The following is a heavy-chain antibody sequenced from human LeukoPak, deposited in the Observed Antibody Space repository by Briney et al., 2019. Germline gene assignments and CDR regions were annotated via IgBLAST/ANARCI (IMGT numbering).Heavy chain of an antibody. D-gene: IGHD5-18*01. V-gene: IGHV1-8*01. J-gene: IGHJ3*02. Sequence: ASVKVSCKASGYTFTSYDINWVRQATGQGLEWMGWMNPNSGNTGYAQKFQGRVTMTRNTSISTAYMELSSLRSDDTAVYYCARDVLGVVDTAMALGAFDIWGQGTMVTVSS. CDR1: GYTFTSYD. CDR3: ARDVLGVVDTAMALGAFDI. CDR2: MNPNSGNT.